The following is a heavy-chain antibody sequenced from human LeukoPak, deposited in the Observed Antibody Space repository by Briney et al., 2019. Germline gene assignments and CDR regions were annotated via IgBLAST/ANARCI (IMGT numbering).Heavy chain of an antibody. CDR1: GFTFNDYS. CDR2: ISGGGGST. V-gene: IGHV3-23*01. CDR3: AKGSGINHYHWIDP. J-gene: IGHJ5*02. Sequence: GGSLRLSCAASGFTFNDYSMNWVRQAPGKGLEWVSGISGGGGSTYYADSVKGRFTISRDNSKNTLYLQMDSLRAEDTALYYCAKGSGINHYHWIDPWGQGTLVTVSS. D-gene: IGHD1-14*01.